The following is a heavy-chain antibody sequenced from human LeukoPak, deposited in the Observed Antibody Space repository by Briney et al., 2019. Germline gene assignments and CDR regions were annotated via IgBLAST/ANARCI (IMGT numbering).Heavy chain of an antibody. D-gene: IGHD2-15*01. Sequence: SETLSLTCTVSGGSISSYYWSWIRQPPGKGLEWIGYIYYSGSTNYNPSLKSRVTISVDTSKNQFSLKLSSVTAADTAVYYCAGGYCSGGSCYGYFQHWGQGTLVTVSS. J-gene: IGHJ1*01. V-gene: IGHV4-59*08. CDR2: IYYSGST. CDR3: AGGYCSGGSCYGYFQH. CDR1: GGSISSYY.